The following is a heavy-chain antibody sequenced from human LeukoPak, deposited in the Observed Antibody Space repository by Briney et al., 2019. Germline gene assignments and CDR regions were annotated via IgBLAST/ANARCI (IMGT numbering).Heavy chain of an antibody. Sequence: PSETRSLTCTVSGGPISSSPYYWGWIRQPPGKGLEWIGSISYSGSTSYNPSLKSRLTISVDTSKNQFSLKLSSLTAADTAVFYCARLSPYLGSGSSAFPDDFWGQGTLVTVSS. D-gene: IGHD3-10*01. V-gene: IGHV4-39*01. J-gene: IGHJ4*02. CDR3: ARLSPYLGSGSSAFPDDF. CDR2: ISYSGST. CDR1: GGPISSSPYY.